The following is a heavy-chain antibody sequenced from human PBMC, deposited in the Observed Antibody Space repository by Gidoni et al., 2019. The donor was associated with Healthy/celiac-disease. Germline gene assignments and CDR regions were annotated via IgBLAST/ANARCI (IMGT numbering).Heavy chain of an antibody. CDR3: ARDNQARGSYDLWSTYYGMDV. CDR1: GFTVSSNY. D-gene: IGHD3-3*01. V-gene: IGHV3-66*01. Sequence: EVQLVESGGGLVQPGGSLRLSCAASGFTVSSNYMRGVRQAPGKGLEWVSVIYSGGSTYYADSVKGRFTISRDNSKNTLYLQMNSLRAEDTAVYYCARDNQARGSYDLWSTYYGMDVWGQGTTVTVAS. J-gene: IGHJ6*02. CDR2: IYSGGST.